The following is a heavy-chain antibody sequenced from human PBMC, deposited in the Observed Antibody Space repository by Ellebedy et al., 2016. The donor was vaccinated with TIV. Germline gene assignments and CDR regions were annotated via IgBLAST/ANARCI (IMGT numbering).Heavy chain of an antibody. CDR2: IDHSGST. D-gene: IGHD1-1*01. V-gene: IGHV4-34*01. CDR3: ARHTKGVLTSHYFDM. Sequence: SETLSLTCVVHGGSLSGYSWNWIRQPPGKGLEWIGEIDHSGSTISNPSLQSRVTISVDTTKKQFSLRLSSVTAADTALYYCARHTKGVLTSHYFDMWGQGALVTVSS. CDR1: GGSLSGYS. J-gene: IGHJ4*02.